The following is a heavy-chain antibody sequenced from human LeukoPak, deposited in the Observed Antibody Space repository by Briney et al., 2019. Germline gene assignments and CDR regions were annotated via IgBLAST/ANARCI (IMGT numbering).Heavy chain of an antibody. D-gene: IGHD3-9*01. CDR3: ARAQFCTNTYFDWLPHLCPGHNKEYYFDY. Sequence: PGGSLRLSCAASGFTFSSYSMNWVRQAPGKGLEWVSSISSSSSYIYYADSVKGRFTISRDNAKNSLYLQMNSLRAEDTAVYYCARAQFCTNTYFDWLPHLCPGHNKEYYFDYWGQGTLVTVSS. CDR2: ISSSSSYI. V-gene: IGHV3-21*01. J-gene: IGHJ4*02. CDR1: GFTFSSYS.